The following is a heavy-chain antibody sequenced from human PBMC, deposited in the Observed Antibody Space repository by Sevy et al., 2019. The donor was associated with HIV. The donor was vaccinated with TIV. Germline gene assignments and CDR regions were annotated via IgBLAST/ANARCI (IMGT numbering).Heavy chain of an antibody. CDR2: IYTRGST. J-gene: IGHJ3*02. CDR1: GGSISSYY. Sequence: SETLSLTCTVSGGSISSYYWSWIRQPAGKGLEWIGRIYTRGSTNYNPSLKSRVTMSVDTSKNQFSLKLSSVTAADTAVYYCAREGQDCSGGSCYPEDAFDIWGQGTMVTVSS. D-gene: IGHD2-15*01. CDR3: AREGQDCSGGSCYPEDAFDI. V-gene: IGHV4-4*07.